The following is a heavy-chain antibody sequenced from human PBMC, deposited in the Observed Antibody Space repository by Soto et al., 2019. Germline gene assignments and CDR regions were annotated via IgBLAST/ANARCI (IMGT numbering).Heavy chain of an antibody. Sequence: GSLRLSCAASGFTFSSYSMNWVRQAPGKGLEWVSSISSSSSYIYYADSVKGRFTISRDNAKNSLYLQMNSLRAEDTAVYYCARISRLQEYYYYYGMDVWGQGTTVTVSS. CDR2: ISSSSSYI. CDR1: GFTFSSYS. D-gene: IGHD4-4*01. CDR3: ARISRLQEYYYYYGMDV. J-gene: IGHJ6*02. V-gene: IGHV3-21*01.